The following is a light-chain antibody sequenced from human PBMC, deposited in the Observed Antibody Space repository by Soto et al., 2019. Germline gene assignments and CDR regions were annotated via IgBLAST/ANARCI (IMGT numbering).Light chain of an antibody. V-gene: IGKV3-15*01. Sequence: EIVMTQSPATLSVSPGERATLSCRASQSVSSNFAWYQQKPCQAPRLLIYGASTRATGIPARFSGSGSGTEFTLTFSSLQSEDFAVCYCQQYNNWPYTFGQGTILEIK. CDR3: QQYNNWPYT. J-gene: IGKJ2*01. CDR2: GAS. CDR1: QSVSSN.